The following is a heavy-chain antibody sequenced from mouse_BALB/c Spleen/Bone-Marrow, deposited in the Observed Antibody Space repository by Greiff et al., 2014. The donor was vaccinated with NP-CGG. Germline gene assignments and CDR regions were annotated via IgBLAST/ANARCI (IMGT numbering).Heavy chain of an antibody. D-gene: IGHD1-2*01. CDR2: IWADGST. CDR3: ARITTATGAMDY. V-gene: IGHV2-9*02. CDR1: GFSLTSYG. J-gene: IGHJ4*01. Sequence: QVQLQQSGPGLVAPSQSLSITCTVSGFSLTSYGVHWVRQPPGKGLEWLGVIWADGSTNYNLALMSRLSIRKDNSKSQVFLKMNSLQTDDTAMYYCARITTATGAMDYWGQGTSVTVSS.